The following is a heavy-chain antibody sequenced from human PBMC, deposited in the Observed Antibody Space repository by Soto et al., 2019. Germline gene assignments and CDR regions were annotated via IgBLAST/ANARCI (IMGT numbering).Heavy chain of an antibody. V-gene: IGHV4-59*11. J-gene: IGHJ5*02. CDR3: ARGKIIGP. CDR1: GGSISTHY. CDR2: VHYSGTT. Sequence: PSETLCLTCTVSGGSISTHYWTWIRQPPGKGLEWIGYVHYSGTTDYNPSLKSRVTMSVDTSKNQFSLKLRSVTAADTAVYYCARGKIIGPWGQGTLVPVSS. D-gene: IGHD3-3*01.